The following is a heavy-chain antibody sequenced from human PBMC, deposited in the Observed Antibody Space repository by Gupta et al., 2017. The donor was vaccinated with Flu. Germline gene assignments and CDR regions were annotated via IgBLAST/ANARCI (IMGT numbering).Heavy chain of an antibody. CDR2: IWYDGSKE. Sequence: QVQLVESGGGVVQPGRPLRLSCAASGFTFSGKAMHWVRQAPGKGLEWVAIIWYDGSKEYYADSVKGRCSISRDNSKNILYLQMTSLTAEDSAVYYCARDFCSSTSCYSFHFDSWGQGTLVTVSS. CDR1: GFTFSGKA. D-gene: IGHD2-2*01. V-gene: IGHV3-33*01. CDR3: ARDFCSSTSCYSFHFDS. J-gene: IGHJ4*02.